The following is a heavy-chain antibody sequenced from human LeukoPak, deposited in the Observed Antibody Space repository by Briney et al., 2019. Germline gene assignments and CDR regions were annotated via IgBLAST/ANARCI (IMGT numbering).Heavy chain of an antibody. J-gene: IGHJ4*02. D-gene: IGHD3-10*01. CDR3: ASGRVFDY. V-gene: IGHV3-66*01. Sequence: PGRSLGLSCAASGFTVSSNYMSWVRQAPGKGLEWVSVIYSGGSTYYADSVKGRFTISRDNSKNTLYLQMNSLRAEDTAVYYCASGRVFDYWGQGTLVTVSS. CDR2: IYSGGST. CDR1: GFTVSSNY.